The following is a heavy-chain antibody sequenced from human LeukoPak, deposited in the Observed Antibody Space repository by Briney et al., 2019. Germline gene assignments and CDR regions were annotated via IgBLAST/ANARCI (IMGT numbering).Heavy chain of an antibody. CDR3: ARDKVNPYYYYGMDV. J-gene: IGHJ6*02. CDR1: GYTFTGYY. D-gene: IGHD4-23*01. V-gene: IGHV1-2*04. CDR2: TNPNSGGT. Sequence: ASVKVSCKASGYTFTGYYMHWVRQAPGQGLEWMGWTNPNSGGTNYAQKFQGWVTMTRDTSISTAYMELSRLRSDDTAVYYCARDKVNPYYYYGMDVWGQGTTVTVSS.